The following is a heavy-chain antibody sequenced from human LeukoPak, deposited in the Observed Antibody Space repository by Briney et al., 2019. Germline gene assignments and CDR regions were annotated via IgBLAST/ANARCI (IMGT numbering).Heavy chain of an antibody. CDR2: ISTSSSYI. CDR3: AREADGVSSNSRGWFDP. J-gene: IGHJ5*02. V-gene: IGHV3-21*01. CDR1: GFAFSSYS. Sequence: GGSLRLSCTASGFAFSSYSMNWVRQAPGKGLEWVSSISTSSSYIYYADSVKGRFTISRDNARNSLYLQMNTLRAEDTAVYSCAREADGVSSNSRGWFDPWGQGILVTVSS. D-gene: IGHD2-15*01.